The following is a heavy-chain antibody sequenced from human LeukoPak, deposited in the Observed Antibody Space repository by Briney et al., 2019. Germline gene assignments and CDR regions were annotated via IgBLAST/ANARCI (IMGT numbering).Heavy chain of an antibody. V-gene: IGHV3-30*02. J-gene: IGHJ3*02. CDR2: IRYEGSNK. D-gene: IGHD1-1*01. CDR1: GFTFNSHD. Sequence: GGSLRLSCAASGFTFNSHDMHWVRQAPGKGLEWVAFIRYEGSNKYYADSVKDRFPISRDDFKNTLYLQMNSLRAEDTAMYYCAKAERGAFDIWGQGTMVIVSS. CDR3: AKAERGAFDI.